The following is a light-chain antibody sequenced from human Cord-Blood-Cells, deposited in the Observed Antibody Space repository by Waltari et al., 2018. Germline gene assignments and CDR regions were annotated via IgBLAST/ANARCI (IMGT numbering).Light chain of an antibody. CDR2: DVS. CDR3: SSYTSSSTLV. Sequence: QSALTQPASVSGSPGQSITISCTGTSSDVVGYNYVSWYQQHPGKAPKLMIYDVSNRPSGVSNRFSGSKSGNTASLIISGLQAEDEADYYCSSYTSSSTLVFGTGTKVSVL. V-gene: IGLV2-14*03. J-gene: IGLJ1*01. CDR1: SSDVVGYNY.